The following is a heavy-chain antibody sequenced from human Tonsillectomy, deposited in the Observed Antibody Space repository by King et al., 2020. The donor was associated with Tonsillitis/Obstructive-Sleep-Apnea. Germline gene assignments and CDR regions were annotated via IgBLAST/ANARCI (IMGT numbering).Heavy chain of an antibody. V-gene: IGHV3-33*01. CDR2: IWYDGSNK. CDR1: GFTFSYFG. CDR3: ARDGFNAFDI. Sequence: VQLVQSGGGVVQPGRSLRLSCAASGFTFSYFGIHWVRQAPGKGLEWVAVIWYDGSNKYYADSVKGRFTISRDNSKNTLYLQMNSLRPEDTDVYYCARDGFNAFDIWGQGTMVTVSS. J-gene: IGHJ3*02.